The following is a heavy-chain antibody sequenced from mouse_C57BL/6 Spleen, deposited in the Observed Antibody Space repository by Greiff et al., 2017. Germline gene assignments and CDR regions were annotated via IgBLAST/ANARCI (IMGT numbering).Heavy chain of an antibody. CDR2: IDPEDGET. CDR3: AGCGNYAYYDAMDY. Sequence: EVQLQESGAELVKPGASVKLSCTASGFNIKDYYMHWVKQRTEQGLEWIGRIDPEDGETKYAPKFPGKATITADTSSNTAYLQLSSLTSEDTAVYYCAGCGNYAYYDAMDYWGQGTAVTVSS. D-gene: IGHD2-1*01. V-gene: IGHV14-2*01. CDR1: GFNIKDYY. J-gene: IGHJ4*01.